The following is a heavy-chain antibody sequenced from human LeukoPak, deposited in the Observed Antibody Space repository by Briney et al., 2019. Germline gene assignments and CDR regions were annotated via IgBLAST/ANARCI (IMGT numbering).Heavy chain of an antibody. V-gene: IGHV4-59*12. CDR1: GGSISSYY. J-gene: IGHJ4*02. D-gene: IGHD5-18*01. Sequence: SETLSLTCTVSGGSISSYYWSWIRQPPGKGLEWIGYIYYSGSTNYNPSLESRVTISVDRSKNQLSLKLSSVTAADTAVYYCARVGYSYAIDYWGQGSLVTVSS. CDR3: ARVGYSYAIDY. CDR2: IYYSGST.